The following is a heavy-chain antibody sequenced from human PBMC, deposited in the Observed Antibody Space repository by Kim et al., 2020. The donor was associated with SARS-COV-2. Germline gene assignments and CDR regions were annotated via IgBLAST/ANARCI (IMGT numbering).Heavy chain of an antibody. CDR2: TYYRSKWFN. J-gene: IGHJ4*02. V-gene: IGHV6-1*01. CDR1: GDSVSSNSVA. CDR3: TREDSPVITIDY. Sequence: SQTLSLTCAISGDSVSSNSVAWNWIRQSPSRGLEWLGRTYYRSKWFNDYAESVKSRITINPDTSKNQFSLQLNSVSPEDTAVYYCTREDSPVITIDYWGQGTLVTVSS.